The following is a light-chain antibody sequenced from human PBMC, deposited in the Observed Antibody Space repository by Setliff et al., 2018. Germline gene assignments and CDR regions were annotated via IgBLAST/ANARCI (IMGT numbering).Light chain of an antibody. CDR3: AAWDDILKAVV. CDR1: SSNIGTKT. J-gene: IGLJ3*02. V-gene: IGLV1-44*01. Sequence: QSALTQPPSASGTPGQRVTISCSGSSSNIGTKTVNWYQQLPGVAPKLLIHRDSQRPSGVPDRFSGSKSGTSASLAISGLPSEDEADYYCAAWDDILKAVVFGGGTKVTVL. CDR2: RDS.